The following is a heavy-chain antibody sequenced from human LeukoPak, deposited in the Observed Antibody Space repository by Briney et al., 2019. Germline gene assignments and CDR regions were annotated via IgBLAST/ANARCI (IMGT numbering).Heavy chain of an antibody. CDR1: GDFFSGYY. J-gene: IGHJ4*02. Sequence: SETLSLTCAVYGDFFSGYYWSWIRQPPGKGLEWIGEINHSGSASYNPSLRSRPTISMDTSKNQFSLKLSSVTAADTAVYYCASVAHMVRGALDYWGQGTLVTVSS. CDR3: ASVAHMVRGALDY. D-gene: IGHD3-10*01. V-gene: IGHV4-34*01. CDR2: INHSGSA.